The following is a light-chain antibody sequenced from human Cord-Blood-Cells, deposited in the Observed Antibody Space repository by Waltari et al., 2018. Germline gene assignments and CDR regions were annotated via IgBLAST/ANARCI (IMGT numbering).Light chain of an antibody. CDR3: SSYAGSNNVV. V-gene: IGLV2-8*01. J-gene: IGLJ2*01. Sequence: QSALTQPPSASGSPGQSVTISCTGTSSHVGGYNYVSWYQQPPGKAPKLMIYEVSKRPSGVPDRFSGSKSGNTASLTVSGLQAEDEADYYCSSYAGSNNVVFGGGTKLTVL. CDR2: EVS. CDR1: SSHVGGYNY.